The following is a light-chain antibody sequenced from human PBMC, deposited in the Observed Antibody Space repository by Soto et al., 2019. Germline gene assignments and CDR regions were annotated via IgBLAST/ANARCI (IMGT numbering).Light chain of an antibody. J-gene: IGLJ3*02. CDR3: ATWDDSLRGWV. V-gene: IGLV1-44*01. CDR1: TSNIGSNA. CDR2: SNN. Sequence: QSVLTQPPSASGTPGQTVTIFCSGSTSNIGSNAVDWYQQLPGTAPKVLIYSNNQRPSGVPDRIFGSRSGTLASLAISGLQSEDEADYYCATWDDSLRGWVFGVGTKVTVL.